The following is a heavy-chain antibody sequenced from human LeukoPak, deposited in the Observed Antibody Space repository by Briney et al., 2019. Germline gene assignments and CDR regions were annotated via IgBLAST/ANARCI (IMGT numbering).Heavy chain of an antibody. CDR3: ARAGGITIFGVASYYYYMDV. D-gene: IGHD3-3*01. V-gene: IGHV1-69*05. J-gene: IGHJ6*03. Sequence: ASVKVSCKASGGTFSSYAISWVRQAPGQGLEWMGGIIPIFGTANYAQKFQGRVTITTDESTSTAYMELSSLRSEDTAVYYCARAGGITIFGVASYYYYMDVWGKGTTVTVSS. CDR2: IIPIFGTA. CDR1: GGTFSSYA.